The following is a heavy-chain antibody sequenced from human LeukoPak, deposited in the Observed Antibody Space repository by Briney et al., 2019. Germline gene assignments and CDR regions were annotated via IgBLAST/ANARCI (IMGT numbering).Heavy chain of an antibody. J-gene: IGHJ4*02. CDR1: GGSISSGGYY. D-gene: IGHD6-13*01. CDR2: IYYSGST. V-gene: IGHV4-31*03. Sequence: SQTLSLTCTVSGGSISSGGYYWSWIRQHPGKGLEWIGYIYYSGSTYYNPSLKSRVTISVDTSKNQFSLKLSSVTAADTAVYYCARYSSSWYLAFDYWGQGTLVTVSS. CDR3: ARYSSSWYLAFDY.